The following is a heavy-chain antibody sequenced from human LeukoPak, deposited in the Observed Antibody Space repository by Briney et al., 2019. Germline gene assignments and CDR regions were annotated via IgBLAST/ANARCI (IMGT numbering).Heavy chain of an antibody. V-gene: IGHV4-34*01. J-gene: IGHJ4*02. CDR3: ARGRFYYGSGSYYNSEYYFDY. CDR1: GGSFSGYY. CDR2: INHSGST. Sequence: KTSETLSLTCAVYGGSFSGYYWSWIRQPPGKGLEWIGEINHSGSTNYNPSLKSRVTISVDTSKNQFSLKLSSVTAADTAVYYCARGRFYYGSGSYYNSEYYFDYWGQGTLVTVSS. D-gene: IGHD3-10*01.